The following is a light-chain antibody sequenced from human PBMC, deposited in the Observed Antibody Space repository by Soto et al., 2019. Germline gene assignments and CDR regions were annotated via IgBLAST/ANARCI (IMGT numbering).Light chain of an antibody. J-gene: IGKJ5*01. CDR3: QQYGSSPIT. V-gene: IGKV3-20*01. CDR1: QSVSSNY. Sequence: EIVLTQSPGTLSLSPGERATLSCRASQSVSSNYLAWYQQKPGQAPRVLIYVASSRATGIPDRFSGSGSGTDFPLTISRLEPEYFAVYYCQQYGSSPITFGQGTRLEIK. CDR2: VAS.